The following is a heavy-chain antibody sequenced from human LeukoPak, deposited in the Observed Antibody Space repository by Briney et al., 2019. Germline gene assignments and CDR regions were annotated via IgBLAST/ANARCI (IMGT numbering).Heavy chain of an antibody. CDR3: ARGRPGVAGTEGPFDY. Sequence: GASVKVSCKAFGYTFTSNYMHWVRQAPGQGPEWMGVISPSGGSTTYAQKFQGRVTMTTDTSTSTAYMELRSLRSDDTAVYYCARGRPGVAGTEGPFDYWGQGTLVTVSS. V-gene: IGHV1-46*01. CDR2: ISPSGGST. CDR1: GYTFTSNY. D-gene: IGHD6-19*01. J-gene: IGHJ4*02.